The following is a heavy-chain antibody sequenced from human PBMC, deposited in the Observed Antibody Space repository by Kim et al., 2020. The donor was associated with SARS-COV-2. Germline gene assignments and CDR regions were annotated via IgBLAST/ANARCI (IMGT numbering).Heavy chain of an antibody. J-gene: IGHJ6*02. Sequence: GGSLRLSCEASGFNVGDKYMNWVRQSPGKGLEWVSVIYGARSTFYADSVKGRFTISRDNPKNTVNLEMNSLRVEDTAVYYCASDPGTTNYYYGMDVWGQGTTVIVSS. CDR3: ASDPGTTNYYYGMDV. D-gene: IGHD1-7*01. CDR2: IYGARST. V-gene: IGHV3-53*01. CDR1: GFNVGDKY.